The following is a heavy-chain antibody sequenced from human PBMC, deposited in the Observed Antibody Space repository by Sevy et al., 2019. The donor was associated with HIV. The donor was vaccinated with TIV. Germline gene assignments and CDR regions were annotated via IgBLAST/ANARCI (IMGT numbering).Heavy chain of an antibody. Sequence: GGSLRLSCAASALTFTRYAFHWVRQAPGKGPEWLGVISYEGSNIYYGPSVKGRFTISLDNSKNTLYLQMNDMRTEDTAVYYCAKDLHPPGPVRGTNFDYWGRGTLVTVSS. CDR2: ISYEGSNI. V-gene: IGHV3-30*18. CDR1: ALTFTRYA. D-gene: IGHD1-1*01. CDR3: AKDLHPPGPVRGTNFDY. J-gene: IGHJ4*02.